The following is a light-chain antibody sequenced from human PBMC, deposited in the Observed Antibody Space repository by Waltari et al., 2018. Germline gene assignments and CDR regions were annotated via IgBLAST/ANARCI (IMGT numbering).Light chain of an antibody. Sequence: PELTQSPSASASLGASVKLTCILSRGHSSYAIAWHQQQPQKGPRYLMKLNSDGSHNKGDGIPDRFSGSSSGAERYLTISSLQSEDEADYYCQTWGTGTHVVFGGGTKLTVL. CDR2: LNSDGSH. V-gene: IGLV4-69*01. J-gene: IGLJ2*01. CDR3: QTWGTGTHVV. CDR1: RGHSSYA.